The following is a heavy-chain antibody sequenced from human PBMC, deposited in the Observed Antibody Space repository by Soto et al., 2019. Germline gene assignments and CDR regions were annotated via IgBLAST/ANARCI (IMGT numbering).Heavy chain of an antibody. J-gene: IGHJ6*01. CDR1: GFTFSSYG. CDR2: ISYDGSNK. CDR3: AKDSPEWIEQLKGRVLMAYGMDV. D-gene: IGHD6-6*01. Sequence: QVQLVESGGGVVQPGRSLRLSCAASGFTFSSYGMHWVRQAPGKGLEWVAVISYDGSNKYYADSVKGRFTISRDNSKNTLYLQMNSLRAEDTAVYYCAKDSPEWIEQLKGRVLMAYGMDVW. V-gene: IGHV3-30*18.